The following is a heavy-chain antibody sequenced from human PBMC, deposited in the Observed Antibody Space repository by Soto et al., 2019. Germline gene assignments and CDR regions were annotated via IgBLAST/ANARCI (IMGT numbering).Heavy chain of an antibody. CDR3: ARQAYCCGHCYPYLDY. CDR2: IYYSGST. V-gene: IGHV4-31*01. D-gene: IGHD2-21*02. CDR1: GGSISSGGYY. Sequence: QVQLQESGPGLVKPSQTLSLTCTVSGGSISSGGYYWSWIRQHPGKGLEWIGYIYYSGSTYYNPSLKSPVTLSVDASKNQFCLKLSSVTAADTAVYYCARQAYCCGHCYPYLDYSGEGTLVTVSS. J-gene: IGHJ4*02.